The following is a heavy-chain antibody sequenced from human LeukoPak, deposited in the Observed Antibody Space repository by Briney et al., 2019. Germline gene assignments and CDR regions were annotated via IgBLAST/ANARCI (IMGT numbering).Heavy chain of an antibody. J-gene: IGHJ4*02. CDR1: GFTFSSYA. V-gene: IGHV3-23*01. D-gene: IGHD6-13*01. CDR3: AKDRGSWYYFDY. Sequence: GGSLRLSCAASGFTFSSYAMSWVRQAPGKGLEWVSAISGSGGSTYYADSVKGRFTISRDNSKNTLYLRMNSLRAEDTAVYYCAKDRGSWYYFDYWGQGTLVTVSS. CDR2: ISGSGGST.